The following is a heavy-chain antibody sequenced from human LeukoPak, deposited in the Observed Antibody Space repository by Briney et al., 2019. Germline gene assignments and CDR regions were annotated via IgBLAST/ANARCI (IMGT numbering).Heavy chain of an antibody. CDR2: IRSDGSDT. D-gene: IGHD1-1*01. Sequence: QPGGSLRLSCAASGFTFSDTWMHWVRQAPGEGLVWVSRIRSDGSDTRYAESVKGRFIISRDNSKNTLYLQMSSVRAEDTAVYYCANENGGPDYWGQGTLVTVSS. J-gene: IGHJ4*02. CDR1: GFTFSDTW. CDR3: ANENGGPDY. V-gene: IGHV3-74*01.